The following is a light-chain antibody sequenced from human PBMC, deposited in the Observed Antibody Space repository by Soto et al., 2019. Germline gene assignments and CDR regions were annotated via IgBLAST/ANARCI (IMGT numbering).Light chain of an antibody. CDR2: EVS. CDR3: SSYAGNNRLI. CDR1: SSDVGAYNY. V-gene: IGLV2-8*01. Sequence: QSVLTQPPSASGSPGQSVTISCTGTSSDVGAYNYVSWYQQHAGKVPRLIIYEVSERPSGVPDRFSGSKSGNTASLRVSGLLTEDEPDYYCSSYAGNNRLIFGGGTKLTVL. J-gene: IGLJ2*01.